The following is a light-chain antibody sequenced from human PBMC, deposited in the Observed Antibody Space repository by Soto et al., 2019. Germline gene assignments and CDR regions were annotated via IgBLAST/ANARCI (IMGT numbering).Light chain of an antibody. V-gene: IGKV3-20*01. CDR1: QSVSSSY. CDR3: QQYVSSHT. Sequence: EILLTQSPGTLSLSPGERATLSCRASQSVSSSYLAWYQQKPGQAPRLLIYGASSRATGIPDRFSGSGSGTDFTLAISRLEPEDFAVYYCQQYVSSHTFGQGTKLEIK. CDR2: GAS. J-gene: IGKJ2*01.